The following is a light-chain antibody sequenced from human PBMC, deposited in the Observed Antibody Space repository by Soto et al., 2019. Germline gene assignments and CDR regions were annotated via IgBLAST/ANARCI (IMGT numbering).Light chain of an antibody. V-gene: IGLV2-14*01. CDR1: RSDVGGYNY. Sequence: QSALTQPASVSGSPGQSITISCTGTRSDVGGYNYVSWYQQHPGKVPKLMIYEVSNRPSGVSDRFSGSRSGNTASLTISGLQAEDESDYYCISYTSSSTWVFGGGTKLTVL. J-gene: IGLJ3*02. CDR2: EVS. CDR3: ISYTSSSTWV.